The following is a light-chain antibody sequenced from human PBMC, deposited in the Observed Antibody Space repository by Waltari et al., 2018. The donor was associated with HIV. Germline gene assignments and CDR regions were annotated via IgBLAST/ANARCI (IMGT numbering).Light chain of an antibody. CDR1: RSNIGTPE. CDR2: NPT. J-gene: IGLJ2*01. CDR3: QSSDSTLSGSV. V-gene: IGLV1-40*01. Sequence: QSVLTQPPSVSGAPGQRVTLSCTGSRSNIGTPEVHGYQQLPGTAPRLLLYNPTSRPSGVPDRFSGSKSGTSASLAINGLQAEDEADYYCQSSDSTLSGSVFGGGTKLTVL.